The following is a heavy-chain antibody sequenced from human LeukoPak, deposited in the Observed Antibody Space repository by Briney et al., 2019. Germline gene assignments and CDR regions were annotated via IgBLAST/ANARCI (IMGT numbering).Heavy chain of an antibody. CDR2: ISAYNGNT. D-gene: IGHD5-18*01. CDR1: GYTFTSYG. CDR3: ARVGIQLWLPQGRNFDY. J-gene: IGHJ4*02. V-gene: IGHV1-18*01. Sequence: ASVKVSCKASGYTFTSYGISWVRQAPGQGLEWMGWISAYNGNTNYAQKLQGRVTMTTDTSTSTAYMELRSLRSDDTAVYYCARVGIQLWLPQGRNFDYWGQGTLVTVSS.